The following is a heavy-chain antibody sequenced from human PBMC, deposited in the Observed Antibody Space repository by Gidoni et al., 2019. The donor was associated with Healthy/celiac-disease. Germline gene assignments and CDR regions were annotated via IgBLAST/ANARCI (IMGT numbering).Heavy chain of an antibody. V-gene: IGHV3-48*02. Sequence: EVQLVESGGGLVQPGGSLRLSCAASGFPFSSYSMNWVRQAPGKGLEWVSYISSSSSTIYYADSVKGRFTISRDNAKNSLYLQMNSLRDEDTAVYYCARLYSSSWYYFDYWGQGTLVTVSS. D-gene: IGHD6-13*01. CDR1: GFPFSSYS. CDR2: ISSSSSTI. J-gene: IGHJ4*02. CDR3: ARLYSSSWYYFDY.